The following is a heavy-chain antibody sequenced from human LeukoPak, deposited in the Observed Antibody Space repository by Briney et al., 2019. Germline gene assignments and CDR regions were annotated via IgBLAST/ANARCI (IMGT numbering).Heavy chain of an antibody. CDR1: GGSISSSSDH. CDR3: GRHLWAINTFYFDY. Sequence: SETLSLTCTVSGGSISSSSDHWGWIRPPPGKGLEWIGSIYYSGSTHYNPSLKSRVTISVDTSKNQFSLKLSSVTAADTAVYYCGRHLWAINTFYFDYWGQGTLVTVSS. D-gene: IGHD2-21*01. CDR2: IYYSGST. V-gene: IGHV4-39*01. J-gene: IGHJ4*02.